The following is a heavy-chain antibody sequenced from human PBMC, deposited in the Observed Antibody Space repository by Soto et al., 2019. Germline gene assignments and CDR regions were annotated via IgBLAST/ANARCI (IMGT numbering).Heavy chain of an antibody. CDR1: GFSLSTSGVS. V-gene: IGHV2-5*02. D-gene: IGHD4-17*01. CDR2: IYWDDDK. J-gene: IGHJ4*02. Sequence: QITLKESGPTRGKPTQTLTLTCTFSGFSLSTSGVSVGWVRQPPGRSLEWLAFIYWDDDKHYSPSLKSRVTLTKDPSNNKLVLTMTTLDPVDPATYRCAHRTGYGALCDYWGQGSLVTVSS. CDR3: AHRTGYGALCDY.